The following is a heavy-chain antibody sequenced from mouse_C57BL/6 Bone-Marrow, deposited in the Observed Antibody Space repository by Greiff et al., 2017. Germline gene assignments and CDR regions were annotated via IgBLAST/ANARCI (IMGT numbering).Heavy chain of an antibody. CDR3: ARDRGGDY. V-gene: IGHV5-4*01. J-gene: IGHJ4*01. D-gene: IGHD3-3*01. CDR2: ISDGGSYT. Sequence: EVNLVESGGGLVKPGGSLKLSCAASGFTFSSYAMSWVRQTPEKRLAWVATISDGGSYTYYPDNVKGRFTISRDNAKNNLYLQMGHLKSEDTAMYYCARDRGGDYWGQGTSVTVSS. CDR1: GFTFSSYA.